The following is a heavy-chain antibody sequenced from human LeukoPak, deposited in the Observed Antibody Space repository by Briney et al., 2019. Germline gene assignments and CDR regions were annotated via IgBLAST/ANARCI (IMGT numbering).Heavy chain of an antibody. CDR1: GGSISRSSYY. Sequence: SETLSLTCTVSGGSISRSSYYWGWIRQPPGKGLEWIGSIYYSGSTYYNPSLKSRVTISVDTSKNQFSLKLSSVTAADTAVYYCVRGGVYSSSWYSYYYYYMDVWGKGTTVTVSS. CDR3: VRGGVYSSSWYSYYYYYMDV. D-gene: IGHD6-13*01. CDR2: IYYSGST. V-gene: IGHV4-39*07. J-gene: IGHJ6*03.